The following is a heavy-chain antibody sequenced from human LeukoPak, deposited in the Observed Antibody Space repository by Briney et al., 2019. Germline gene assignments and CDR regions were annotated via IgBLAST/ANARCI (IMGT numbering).Heavy chain of an antibody. D-gene: IGHD3-3*01. CDR3: AKVPAAYDFWSGYQEYYFDY. CDR1: GFTFSSYG. CDR2: IWYDGSNK. Sequence: GGSLRLSCAASGFTFSSYGMHWVRQAPGKGLEWVAVIWYDGSNKYYADSVKGRFTISRDNSKNTLYLQMNSLRAEDTAVYYCAKVPAAYDFWSGYQEYYFDYWGQGTLVTVSS. J-gene: IGHJ4*02. V-gene: IGHV3-30*02.